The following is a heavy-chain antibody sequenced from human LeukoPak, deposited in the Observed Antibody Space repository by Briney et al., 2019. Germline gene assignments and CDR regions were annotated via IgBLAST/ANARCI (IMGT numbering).Heavy chain of an antibody. Sequence: GGSLRLSCAASGFTFSSYAMHWVRQAPGKGLEWVAVIWYDGSNKYYADSVKGRFTISRDNSKNTLYLQMNSLRAEDTAVYYCARAFSPYYYDSSGYYPFDYWGQGTLVTVSS. CDR1: GFTFSSYA. V-gene: IGHV3-33*08. CDR2: IWYDGSNK. CDR3: ARAFSPYYYDSSGYYPFDY. D-gene: IGHD3-22*01. J-gene: IGHJ4*02.